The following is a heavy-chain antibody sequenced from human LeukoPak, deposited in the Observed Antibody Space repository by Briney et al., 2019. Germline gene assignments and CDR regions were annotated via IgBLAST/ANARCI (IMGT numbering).Heavy chain of an antibody. CDR1: GFTFGDYA. D-gene: IGHD3-3*01. V-gene: IGHV3-49*04. CDR2: IRSKAYGGTT. J-gene: IGHJ6*02. Sequence: PGRSLRLSCTASGFTFGDYAMSWVRQAPGKGLEWVGFIRSKAYGGTTEYAASVKGRFTISRDDSKSIAYLQMNSLKTEDTAVYYCTRDETATYYDFWSGYRHYYCYYGMDVWGQGTTVTVSS. CDR3: TRDETATYYDFWSGYRHYYCYYGMDV.